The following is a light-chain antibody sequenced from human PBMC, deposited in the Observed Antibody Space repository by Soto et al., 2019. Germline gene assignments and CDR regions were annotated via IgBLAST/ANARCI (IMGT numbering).Light chain of an antibody. V-gene: IGLV2-8*01. J-gene: IGLJ1*01. Sequence: QSALTQPPSASGSLGQSVTISCTGTSSDVGGYNYVSWYQHHPGKAPKLIIFEVSQRPSGVPDRFSGSKSGNTASLTVSGLQAEDEADYYCNSYAGSNNFYVFGTGTKLTVL. CDR3: NSYAGSNNFYV. CDR2: EVS. CDR1: SSDVGGYNY.